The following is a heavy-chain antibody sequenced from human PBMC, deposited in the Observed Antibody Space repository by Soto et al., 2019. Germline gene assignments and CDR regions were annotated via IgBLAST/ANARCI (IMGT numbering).Heavy chain of an antibody. Sequence: PSETLSLTCAVSGDSISSDKWWSWVRQTPGKGLEWIGYIYLGGSINYNPSLKSRVIISVDTSKNQFSVRLNSVTAADTAVYFCVRSSIEPRIFMYPFDYWGLGTLVTVSS. CDR3: VRSSIEPRIFMYPFDY. CDR1: GDSISSDKW. CDR2: IYLGGSI. D-gene: IGHD6-6*01. V-gene: IGHV4-4*02. J-gene: IGHJ4*02.